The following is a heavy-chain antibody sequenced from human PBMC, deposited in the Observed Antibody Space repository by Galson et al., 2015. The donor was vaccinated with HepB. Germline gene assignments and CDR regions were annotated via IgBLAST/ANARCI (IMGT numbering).Heavy chain of an antibody. CDR2: IRYDGSNK. CDR3: AKGYKYGSGKPPFDY. CDR1: GFTFSSYG. Sequence: LRLSCAASGFTFSSYGMHWVRQAPGKGLEWVAFIRYDGSNKYYADSVKGRFTISRDNSKNTLYLQMNSLRAEDTAVYYCAKGYKYGSGKPPFDYWGQGTLVTVSS. V-gene: IGHV3-30*02. D-gene: IGHD3-10*01. J-gene: IGHJ4*02.